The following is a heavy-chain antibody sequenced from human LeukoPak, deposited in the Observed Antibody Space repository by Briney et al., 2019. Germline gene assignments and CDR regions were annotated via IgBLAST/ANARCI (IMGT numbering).Heavy chain of an antibody. CDR1: GYTLTELS. CDR2: FDPEDGET. J-gene: IGHJ5*02. Sequence: ASVKVSCKVSGYTLTELSMHWVRQAPGKGLEWMGGFDPEDGETIYAQKFQGRVTMTEDTSTDTAYMELSSLRSEDTAVYYCARDNSDRDSGVYYWWFDPWGQGTLVTVSS. V-gene: IGHV1-24*01. CDR3: ARDNSDRDSGVYYWWFDP. D-gene: IGHD3-22*01.